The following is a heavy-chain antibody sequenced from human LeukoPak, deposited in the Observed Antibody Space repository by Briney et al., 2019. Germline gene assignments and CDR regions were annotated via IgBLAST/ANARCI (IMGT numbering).Heavy chain of an antibody. D-gene: IGHD2-2*01. J-gene: IGHJ4*02. CDR2: INRSGST. Sequence: PSETLSLTCAVYGGAFSGYYWSWIRQPPGKGLEWIGEINRSGSTNYNPSLKSRVTISVGTSKNQFSLKLSSVTAADTAVYYCARGRVPAAMVYWGQGTLVTVSS. CDR1: GGAFSGYY. V-gene: IGHV4-34*01. CDR3: ARGRVPAAMVY.